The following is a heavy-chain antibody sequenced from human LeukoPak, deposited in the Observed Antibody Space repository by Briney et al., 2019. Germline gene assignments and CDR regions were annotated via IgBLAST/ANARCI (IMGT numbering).Heavy chain of an antibody. CDR1: GFTFSSYG. V-gene: IGHV3-30*18. J-gene: IGHJ6*02. D-gene: IGHD3-10*01. Sequence: PGGSLRLSCAASGFTFSSYGMHWVRQAPGKGLEWVAVISYDGSNKYYADSVKGRFTISRDNSKNTLYLQMNSLRAEDTAVYYCAKDRLLWFGETGMDVWGQGTTVTVSS. CDR3: AKDRLLWFGETGMDV. CDR2: ISYDGSNK.